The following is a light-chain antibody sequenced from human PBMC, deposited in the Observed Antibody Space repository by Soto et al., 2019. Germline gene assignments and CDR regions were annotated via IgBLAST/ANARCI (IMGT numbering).Light chain of an antibody. Sequence: EIVMTQSPATLSVSPGERATLSCRASQRVGSSLAWYQQKSGQAPRLLIYGASTRATGIPARISGSGSGTEFSLSISSLQSEDFAVYYCQQYNNWPLTFGQGTKVEIK. V-gene: IGKV3-15*01. J-gene: IGKJ1*01. CDR2: GAS. CDR1: QRVGSS. CDR3: QQYNNWPLT.